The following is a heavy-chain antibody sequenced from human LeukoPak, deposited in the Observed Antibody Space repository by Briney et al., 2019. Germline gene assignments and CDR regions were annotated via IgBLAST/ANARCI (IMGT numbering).Heavy chain of an antibody. Sequence: SETLSLTCTVSGDSISSTTYYWGWIRQPPGKGLEWIGSIYYSGNTYYNPSLRSRVTISVDTSKNQFSLKLSSVTAADTAVYYCARENLAVATFDYWGQGTLVTVSS. D-gene: IGHD6-19*01. CDR1: GDSISSTTYY. J-gene: IGHJ4*02. V-gene: IGHV4-39*07. CDR3: ARENLAVATFDY. CDR2: IYYSGNT.